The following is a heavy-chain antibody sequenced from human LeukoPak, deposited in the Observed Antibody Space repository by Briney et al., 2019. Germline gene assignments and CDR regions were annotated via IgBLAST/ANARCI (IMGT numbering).Heavy chain of an antibody. CDR2: IRYDGGNK. J-gene: IGHJ4*02. CDR1: GFTFSSYG. V-gene: IGHV3-30*02. D-gene: IGHD3-22*01. CDR3: AKEKVRGADSSGYYFYFDY. Sequence: GGSLRLSCAASGFTFSSYGMHWLRQAPGKGLEWVTFIRYDGGNKYYADSVKGRFTISRDNSKNTLYLQMNSLRAEDTAVYYCAKEKVRGADSSGYYFYFDYWGQGTLVTVSS.